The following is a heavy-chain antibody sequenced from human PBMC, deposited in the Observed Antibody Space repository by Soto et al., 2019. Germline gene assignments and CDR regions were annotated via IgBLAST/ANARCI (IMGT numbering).Heavy chain of an antibody. J-gene: IGHJ4*02. Sequence: PSETLSLTCSVSGGTISSYYWSWIRQPPGKGLEWIGYIYSSGRTNYNPSLKSRVTISLDTSSNEFSLKLTSVTAADTAVYYCARDIRGYSRAFDYWGQGTLVTVSS. CDR2: IYSSGRT. CDR3: ARDIRGYSRAFDY. D-gene: IGHD5-18*01. CDR1: GGTISSYY. V-gene: IGHV4-59*01.